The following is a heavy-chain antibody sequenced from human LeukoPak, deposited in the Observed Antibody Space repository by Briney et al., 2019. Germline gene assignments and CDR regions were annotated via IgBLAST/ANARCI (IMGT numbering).Heavy chain of an antibody. CDR1: GFIFSSYW. V-gene: IGHV3-74*03. Sequence: GGSLRLSCAASGFIFSSYWMHWVRQAPGKGLVWVSRVNTDGSSTTYANSVKGRFTISRENAKNSLYLQMNSLRAEDTAVYYCARGENAFDIWGQGTMVTVSS. CDR3: ARGENAFDI. CDR2: VNTDGSST. J-gene: IGHJ3*02.